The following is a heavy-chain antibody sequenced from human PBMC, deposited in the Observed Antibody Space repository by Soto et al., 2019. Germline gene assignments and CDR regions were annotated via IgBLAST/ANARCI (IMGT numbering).Heavy chain of an antibody. CDR1: GGSFSGYY. J-gene: IGHJ6*02. Sequence: PSETLSLTCAVYGGSFSGYYWSWIRQPPGKGLEWIGEIDHSGSTNYNPSLKSRVTISVDTSKNQFSLKLSSVTAADTAVYYCAASKEFYDFWSVAYYYYYGMDVWGQGASVTVSS. CDR3: AASKEFYDFWSVAYYYYYGMDV. CDR2: IDHSGST. V-gene: IGHV4-34*01. D-gene: IGHD3-3*01.